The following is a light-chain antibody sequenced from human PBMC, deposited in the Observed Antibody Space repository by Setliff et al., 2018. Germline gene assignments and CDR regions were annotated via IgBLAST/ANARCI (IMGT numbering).Light chain of an antibody. Sequence: LTQPASVSGSPGQSITISCSGTSSDVGSYDLVSWYQQHPGKAPKLIIYGVSNRPSGVSSRFSGSKSGNTASLTISGLQTEDEADYYCTAYTSGTTYVFGTGTKVTVL. J-gene: IGLJ1*01. CDR3: TAYTSGTTYV. CDR2: GVS. CDR1: SSDVGSYDL. V-gene: IGLV2-14*03.